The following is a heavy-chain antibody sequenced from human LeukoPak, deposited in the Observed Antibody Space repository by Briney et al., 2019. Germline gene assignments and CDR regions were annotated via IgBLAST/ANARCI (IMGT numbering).Heavy chain of an antibody. CDR1: GGTFSSYA. Sequence: SVKVSCKASGGTFSSYAFSWVRQAPGQGLEWMGGIIPIFGSTNYAQKFQGKVTITTDESTSTAYMELSSLRSEDTAVYYCASPLGRYYYYMDVWGKGTTVTVSS. D-gene: IGHD1-14*01. V-gene: IGHV1-69*05. CDR3: ASPLGRYYYYMDV. CDR2: IIPIFGST. J-gene: IGHJ6*03.